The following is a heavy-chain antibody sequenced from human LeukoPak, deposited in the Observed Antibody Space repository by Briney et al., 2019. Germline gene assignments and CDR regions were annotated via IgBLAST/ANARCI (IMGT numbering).Heavy chain of an antibody. CDR1: GFTFSSYW. V-gene: IGHV3-74*01. Sequence: GGSLRLSCAASGFTFSSYWMQWVRQAPGKGLVWVSRINENGRTTSYADSVKGRFTISRDNAKNTVYLQMTSLRAEDTAIYYCARDLTMLGTPGDDFDYWGQGSLVTVSS. J-gene: IGHJ4*02. D-gene: IGHD3-3*01. CDR3: ARDLTMLGTPGDDFDY. CDR2: INENGRTT.